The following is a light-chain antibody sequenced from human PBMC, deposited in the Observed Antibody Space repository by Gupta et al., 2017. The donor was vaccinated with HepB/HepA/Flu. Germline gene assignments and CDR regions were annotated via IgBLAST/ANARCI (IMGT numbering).Light chain of an antibody. CDR2: KIS. V-gene: IGKV2-24*01. CDR3: MQDTQLRI. J-gene: IGKJ2*02. Sequence: DIVMTQTPLFLPVTLGQPASISCRSSQSLVNRDGNTYLTWLQQRPGQPPRLLIYKISKRFSGVPDRFSGSGAGTDFTLHISRVEAEDVGVYYCMQDTQLRIFGQGTKMEIK. CDR1: QSLVNRDGNTY.